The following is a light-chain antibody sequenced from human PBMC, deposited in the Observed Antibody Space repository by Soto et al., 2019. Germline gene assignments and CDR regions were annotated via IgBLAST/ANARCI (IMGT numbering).Light chain of an antibody. CDR1: SSDVGGYNY. J-gene: IGLJ2*01. V-gene: IGLV2-14*01. CDR3: SSLTSTNTLA. CDR2: EVS. Sequence: QSALTQPASVSGSPGQSITISCTGTSSDVGGYNYVSWYQQHPGKAPKLFIYEVSYRPSGVSNRFSGSKSGNTASLTISGLQAEDEAEYYCSSLTSTNTLAFGGGTKLTVL.